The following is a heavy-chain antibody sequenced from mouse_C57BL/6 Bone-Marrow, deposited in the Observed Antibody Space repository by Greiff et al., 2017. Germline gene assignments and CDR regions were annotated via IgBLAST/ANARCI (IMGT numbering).Heavy chain of an antibody. CDR3: ARDGGVHYNQPFAY. CDR2: ISDGGSYT. CDR1: GFTFSSYA. V-gene: IGHV5-4*01. J-gene: IGHJ3*01. D-gene: IGHD2-12*01. Sequence: EVKLVESGGGLVKPGGSLKLSCAASGFTFSSYAMSWVRQTPEKRLEWVATISDGGSYTYYPDNVKGRFTISRDNAKNNLYLQMSHLKSEDTAMYYCARDGGVHYNQPFAYWCQGTLVTVSA.